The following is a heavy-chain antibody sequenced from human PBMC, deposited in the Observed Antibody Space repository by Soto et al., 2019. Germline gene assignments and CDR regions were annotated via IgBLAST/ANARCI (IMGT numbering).Heavy chain of an antibody. CDR3: ARARQPHFDY. J-gene: IGHJ4*02. V-gene: IGHV4-59*01. CDR1: GGSISSYY. CDR2: IYYSGST. Sequence: QVQLQESGPGLVKPSETLSPTCTVSGGSISSYYWSWIRQPPGKGLEWIGYIYYSGSTNYNPSLKSRVTISVDTSKNQFSLKLSSVTAADTAVYYCARARQPHFDYWGQGTLVTVSS. D-gene: IGHD6-13*01.